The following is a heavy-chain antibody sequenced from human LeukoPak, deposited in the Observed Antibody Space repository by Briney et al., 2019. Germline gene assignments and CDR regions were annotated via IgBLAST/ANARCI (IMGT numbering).Heavy chain of an antibody. CDR1: GGSFSTHY. J-gene: IGHJ4*02. CDR3: ARGGYDYGDYHYFDY. V-gene: IGHV4-34*01. CDR2: INHSGST. D-gene: IGHD4-17*01. Sequence: PSETLSLTCAVYGGSFSTHYWSWIRQPPGKGLEWIGEINHSGSTNYNPSLKSRVTISVDTSKNQFSLKLSSVTAADTAVYYCARGGYDYGDYHYFDYWGQGTLVTVSS.